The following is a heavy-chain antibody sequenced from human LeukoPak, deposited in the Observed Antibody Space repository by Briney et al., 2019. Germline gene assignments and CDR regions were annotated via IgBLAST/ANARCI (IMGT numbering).Heavy chain of an antibody. CDR1: GGSISSGSYY. J-gene: IGHJ4*02. V-gene: IGHV4-39*01. Sequence: SQTLSLTCTVSGGSISSGSYYWGWIRQPPGKGLEWIGSIYYSGSTYYNPSLKSRVTISVDTSKNQSSLKLSSVTAADTAVYYCMGDSSKDYWGQGTLVTVSS. CDR3: MGDSSKDY. D-gene: IGHD3-22*01. CDR2: IYYSGST.